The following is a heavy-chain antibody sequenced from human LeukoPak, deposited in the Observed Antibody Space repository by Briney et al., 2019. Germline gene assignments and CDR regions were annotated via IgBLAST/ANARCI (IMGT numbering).Heavy chain of an antibody. V-gene: IGHV3-21*01. CDR3: AREHYYDSSGSQDY. D-gene: IGHD3-22*01. Sequence: PGGSLRLSCAASGFTFSDYWLSWVRQAPGKGLEWVSSISSSSSYIYYADSVKGRFTISRDNAKNSLYLQMNSLRAEGTAVYYCAREHYYDSSGSQDYWGQGTLVTVSS. J-gene: IGHJ4*02. CDR1: GFTFSDYW. CDR2: ISSSSSYI.